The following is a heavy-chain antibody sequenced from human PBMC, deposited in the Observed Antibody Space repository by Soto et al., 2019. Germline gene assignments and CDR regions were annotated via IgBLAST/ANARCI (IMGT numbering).Heavy chain of an antibody. D-gene: IGHD4-17*01. CDR1: GDSVSSNNIA. CDR3: ARAAQFNYGGNSGFDY. V-gene: IGHV6-1*01. Sequence: SQTLSLTCAVSGDSVSSNNIAWNWLRQSPWRGLEWLGRTYYRSKWYNEYAVSVRSRITINLDTSKNQFSLQLNSVTPEDTAVYYCARAAQFNYGGNSGFDYWGPGTLVTVSS. J-gene: IGHJ4*02. CDR2: TYYRSKWYN.